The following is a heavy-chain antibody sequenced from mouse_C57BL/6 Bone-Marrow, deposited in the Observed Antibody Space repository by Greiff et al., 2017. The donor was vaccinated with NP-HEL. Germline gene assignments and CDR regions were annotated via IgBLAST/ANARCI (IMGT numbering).Heavy chain of an antibody. D-gene: IGHD1-1*01. CDR2: ISDGGSYT. Sequence: EVHLVESGGGLVKPGGSLKLSCAASGFTFSSYAMSWVRQTPEKRLEWVATISDGGSYTSYPDNVKGRFTISRDNAKNNLYLQLSHLKSEDTAMYYCARETTVVDYYAMDYWGQGTSVTVSS. V-gene: IGHV5-4*01. CDR1: GFTFSSYA. J-gene: IGHJ4*01. CDR3: ARETTVVDYYAMDY.